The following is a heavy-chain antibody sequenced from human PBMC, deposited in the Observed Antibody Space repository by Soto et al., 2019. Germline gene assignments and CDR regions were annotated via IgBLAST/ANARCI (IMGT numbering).Heavy chain of an antibody. D-gene: IGHD6-13*01. V-gene: IGHV5-51*01. CDR3: ARVGYSSSWYIPGLYYYGMDV. CDR1: GYSFTSYW. Sequence: GESLKISCKGSGYSFTSYWIGWVRQMPGKGLEWMGIIYPGDSDTRYSPSFQGQVTISADKSISTAYLQWSSLKASDTAMYYCARVGYSSSWYIPGLYYYGMDVWGQGTTVTVSS. J-gene: IGHJ6*02. CDR2: IYPGDSDT.